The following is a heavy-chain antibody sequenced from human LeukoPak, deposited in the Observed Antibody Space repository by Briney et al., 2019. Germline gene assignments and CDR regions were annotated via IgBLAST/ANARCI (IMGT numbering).Heavy chain of an antibody. V-gene: IGHV3-7*01. Sequence: GALRLSFVASGFTLNSYWMTWVRQAPGKGVEWVANIKEDGSEKYYVDSVKGRFSISRDNAKNSLFLQMNSPRAEDTAVYYCARDRYSSKWGQGTLVTVSS. D-gene: IGHD6-19*01. CDR1: GFTLNSYW. CDR2: IKEDGSEK. CDR3: ARDRYSSK. J-gene: IGHJ1*01.